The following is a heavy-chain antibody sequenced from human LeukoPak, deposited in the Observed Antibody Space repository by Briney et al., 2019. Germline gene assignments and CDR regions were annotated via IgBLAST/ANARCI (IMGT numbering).Heavy chain of an antibody. CDR2: IMIGGDGK. J-gene: IGHJ4*02. Sequence: GGSLRLSCAASGFTFSNAWMSWVRQAPGKGLEWVSTIMIGGDGKHYADSVKGRFTISRDRSESTLYLQMNGLRADDTAVYYCVRAAPRDCSPASCSLFDTWGQGTLVTVSS. CDR3: VRAAPRDCSPASCSLFDT. V-gene: IGHV3-23*01. D-gene: IGHD2-2*01. CDR1: GFTFSNAW.